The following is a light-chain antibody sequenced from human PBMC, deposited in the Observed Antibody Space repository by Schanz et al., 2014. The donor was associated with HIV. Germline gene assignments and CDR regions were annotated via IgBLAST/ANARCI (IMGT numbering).Light chain of an antibody. V-gene: IGLV1-40*01. CDR2: DDN. J-gene: IGLJ1*01. CDR1: SSNIGAGYD. CDR3: QSYDSSLSGYV. Sequence: QSVLTQPPSLSGAPGQRVILSCNGSSSNIGAGYDVHWYQQFPGTAPRLLIFDDNSRPSGVPDRFSGSKSGTSASLAITGLQAEDEADYYCQSYDSSLSGYVFGTGTKLTVL.